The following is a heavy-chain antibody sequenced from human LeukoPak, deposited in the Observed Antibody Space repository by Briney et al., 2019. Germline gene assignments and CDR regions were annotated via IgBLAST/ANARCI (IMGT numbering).Heavy chain of an antibody. Sequence: GGSLRLSCAASGFTFSSCWMSWVRQAPGKGREWVANIKQDGSEKYYVDSVKGRFTISRDNAKNSLYLQMNSLRAEDTAVYYCAREGEMVRGVIITDDAFDIWGQGTMVTVSS. J-gene: IGHJ3*02. V-gene: IGHV3-7*01. D-gene: IGHD3-10*01. CDR3: AREGEMVRGVIITDDAFDI. CDR1: GFTFSSCW. CDR2: IKQDGSEK.